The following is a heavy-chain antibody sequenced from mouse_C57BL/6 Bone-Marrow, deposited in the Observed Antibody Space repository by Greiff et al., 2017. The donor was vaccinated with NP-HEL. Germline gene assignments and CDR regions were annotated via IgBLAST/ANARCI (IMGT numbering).Heavy chain of an antibody. CDR1: GYTFTSYW. J-gene: IGHJ4*01. V-gene: IGHV1-69*01. CDR2: IDPSDSYT. CDR3: AREGTAQATFHYYAMDY. D-gene: IGHD3-2*02. Sequence: QVQLQQPGAELVMPGASVKLSCKASGYTFTSYWMHWVKQRPGQGLEWIGEIDPSDSYTNYNQKFKGKSTLTVDKSSSTAYMQLSSLTSEDSAVYYCAREGTAQATFHYYAMDYWGQGTSVTVSS.